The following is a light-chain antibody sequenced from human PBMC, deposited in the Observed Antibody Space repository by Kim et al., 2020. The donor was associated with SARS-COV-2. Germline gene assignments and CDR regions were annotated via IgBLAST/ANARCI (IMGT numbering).Light chain of an antibody. CDR3: QKYNSAPWT. CDR1: QGIMIA. Sequence: ASVGNRVSIPCRASQGIMIAFAWYRQNPGHVPILLIYCASTLRAGVPSRFRGSGSGTDFTLTISSLQPEDAATYYSQKYNSAPWTFGQGTKVDIK. CDR2: CAS. J-gene: IGKJ1*01. V-gene: IGKV1-27*01.